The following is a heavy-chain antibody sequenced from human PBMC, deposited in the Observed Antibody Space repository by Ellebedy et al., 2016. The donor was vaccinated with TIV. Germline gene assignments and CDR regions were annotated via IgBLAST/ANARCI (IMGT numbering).Heavy chain of an antibody. D-gene: IGHD1-14*01. CDR3: ARPSHGGIIHY. CDR2: IYSSGST. Sequence: MPSETLSPTCTVSGDSITTSGYHWAWVRQPPGQGLEWIGSIYSSGSTSYNPSLRSRVTISVDTSKSQFSLRLNSVTAADTAVYFCARPSHGGIIHYWGQGSLVTVSS. J-gene: IGHJ4*02. CDR1: GDSITTSGYH. V-gene: IGHV4-39*01.